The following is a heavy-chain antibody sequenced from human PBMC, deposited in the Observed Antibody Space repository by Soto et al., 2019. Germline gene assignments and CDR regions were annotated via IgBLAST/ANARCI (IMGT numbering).Heavy chain of an antibody. CDR2: IFSSGST. D-gene: IGHD2-2*01. Sequence: QVQLQESGPGLVKPSETLSITCTVSGDSISSFYWTWIRQPPGKGLEWVGYIFSSGSTNYNPSLKSLVTISVDTSENQFSLKLTSVTAADTAVYYCARVGYCSSTPCWPIGYFEYWGQGTLVTVSS. V-gene: IGHV4-59*01. CDR3: ARVGYCSSTPCWPIGYFEY. CDR1: GDSISSFY. J-gene: IGHJ4*02.